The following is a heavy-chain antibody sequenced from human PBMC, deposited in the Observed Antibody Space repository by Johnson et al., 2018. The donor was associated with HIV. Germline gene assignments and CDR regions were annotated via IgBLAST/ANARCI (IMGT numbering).Heavy chain of an antibody. CDR1: GFTFSSYW. CDR2: IKQDGSEK. J-gene: IGHJ3*02. V-gene: IGHV3-7*01. Sequence: VQLVESGGGLVQPGGSLRLSCAASGFTFSSYWMSWVRQAPGKGLEWVANIKQDGSEKYYVDSVKGRFTISRDNAKNSLDLQMNSLRAGDTAVYYCARSGRGTLTTVPDAFDIWGQGTMVTVSS. CDR3: ARSGRGTLTTVPDAFDI. D-gene: IGHD4-17*01.